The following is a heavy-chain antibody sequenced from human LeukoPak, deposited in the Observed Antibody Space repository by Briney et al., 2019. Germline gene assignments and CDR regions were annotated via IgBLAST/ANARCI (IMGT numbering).Heavy chain of an antibody. V-gene: IGHV3-48*01. J-gene: IGHJ3*02. CDR3: ARLYSDAFDI. CDR2: ITSSSSNI. Sequence: GGSLRLSCAASISTFSTYSMNWVRQAPGKGLEWISYITSSSSNIYYADSVKGRFTISRDNAKKSLYLQTNNLRAEDTAVYYCARLYSDAFDIWGQGTMVTVSS. CDR1: ISTFSTYS. D-gene: IGHD2-21*01.